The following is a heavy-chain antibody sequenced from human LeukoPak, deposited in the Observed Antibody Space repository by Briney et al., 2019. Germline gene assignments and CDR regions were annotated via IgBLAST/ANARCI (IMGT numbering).Heavy chain of an antibody. D-gene: IGHD6-19*01. J-gene: IGHJ6*03. CDR3: ARDLRYSSGWSASGMDV. V-gene: IGHV1-2*02. CDR2: INPNSGGT. CDR1: GYTFTGYY. Sequence: ASVKVSCKASGYTFTGYYIHWVRQAPGQGLEWMGWINPNSGGTNYAQKLQGRVSMTTDTSTSTAHMDLRSLRSDDTAVYYCARDLRYSSGWSASGMDVWGKGTTVTISS.